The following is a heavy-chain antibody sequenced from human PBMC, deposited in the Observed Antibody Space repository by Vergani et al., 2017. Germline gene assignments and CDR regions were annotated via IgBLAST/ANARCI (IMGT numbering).Heavy chain of an antibody. Sequence: VQLVQSGGGVVQPGGSLRLSCVASGFTFDDYAMHWVRQAPGKGLEWVSGISWNSGSIGYADSVKGRFTISRDNAKNSLYLQMNSLRAEDTALYYCAKDRYCSSTSCYTGGAFDIWGQGTMVTVSS. V-gene: IGHV3-9*01. CDR1: GFTFDDYA. CDR2: ISWNSGSI. D-gene: IGHD2-2*02. CDR3: AKDRYCSSTSCYTGGAFDI. J-gene: IGHJ3*02.